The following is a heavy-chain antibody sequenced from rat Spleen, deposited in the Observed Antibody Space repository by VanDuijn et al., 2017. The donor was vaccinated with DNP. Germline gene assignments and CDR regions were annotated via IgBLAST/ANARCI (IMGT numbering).Heavy chain of an antibody. J-gene: IGHJ4*01. V-gene: IGHV5-7*01. CDR2: INYDGSST. Sequence: EVQLVESGGGLVQPGRSLKLSCAASGFTFSDYNMAWVRQAPKKGLEWVATINYDGSSTYYRDSVKGRFTISRDNAKSILYLQMDSLRSEDTATYYCARGDAWGQGTSVTVSS. CDR1: GFTFSDYN. CDR3: ARGDA.